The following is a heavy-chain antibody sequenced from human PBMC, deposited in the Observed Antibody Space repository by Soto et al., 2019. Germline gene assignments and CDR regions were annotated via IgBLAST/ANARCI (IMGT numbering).Heavy chain of an antibody. Sequence: SETLSLTCTVSGGSISTYYWSWIRQPPGKGLEWIGYIYYSGSTNSNPSLKSRVTISVDTSKTQFSLKLSSVTAADTAVYYCARDSEQLVPYFDYWVQGTLVTVSS. CDR2: IYYSGST. D-gene: IGHD6-6*01. CDR1: GGSISTYY. CDR3: ARDSEQLVPYFDY. J-gene: IGHJ4*02. V-gene: IGHV4-59*01.